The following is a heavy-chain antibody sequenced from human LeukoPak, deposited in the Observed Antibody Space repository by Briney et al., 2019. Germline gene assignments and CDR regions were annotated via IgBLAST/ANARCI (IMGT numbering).Heavy chain of an antibody. CDR1: GFTFSSYW. CDR3: ARGVGLTMVRGPLWYFDL. D-gene: IGHD3-10*01. CDR2: LKQDGSEK. J-gene: IGHJ2*01. V-gene: IGHV3-7*01. Sequence: GGSLRLSCAASGFTFSSYWMSWVRQAPGKGLEWVANLKQDGSEKYYVDSVKGRFTISRDNAKNSLYLQMNSLRAEDTAVYYCARGVGLTMVRGPLWYFDLWGRGTLVTVSS.